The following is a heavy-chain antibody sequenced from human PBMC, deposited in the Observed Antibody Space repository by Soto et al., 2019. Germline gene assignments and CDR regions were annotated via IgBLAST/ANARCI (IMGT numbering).Heavy chain of an antibody. Sequence: QVQLVQSGAEMKKPGASVKVSCKASGYTFTDYAIHWVHQAPGQRLEWMGWINAGDGNTKYSQKFQGRVTITRDTSASTAYLDLGSLRSEDTAVYYCARVHSCSGTNCYLWFDPWGQGTLVTVSS. V-gene: IGHV1-3*01. CDR2: INAGDGNT. D-gene: IGHD2-2*01. J-gene: IGHJ5*02. CDR3: ARVHSCSGTNCYLWFDP. CDR1: GYTFTDYA.